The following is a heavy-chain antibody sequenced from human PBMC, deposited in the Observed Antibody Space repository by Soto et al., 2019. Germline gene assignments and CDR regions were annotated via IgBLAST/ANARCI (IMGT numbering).Heavy chain of an antibody. V-gene: IGHV3-23*01. CDR1: RFTFNNYA. CDR3: AKVTIEVPAPGTAV. J-gene: IGHJ6*02. CDR2: ISYSGDRT. Sequence: GGSLRLSCASSRFTFNNYAMSWVRQAPGKGLEWVSAISYSGDRTFYADSAKGRFTISRDNSKNTLYLEMKSLRAEDTAIYYCAKVTIEVPAPGTAVWGQGTTVTVSS. D-gene: IGHD6-13*01.